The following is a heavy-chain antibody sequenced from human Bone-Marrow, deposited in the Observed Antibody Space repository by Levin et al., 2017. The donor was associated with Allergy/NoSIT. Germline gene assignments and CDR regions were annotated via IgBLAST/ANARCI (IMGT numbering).Heavy chain of an antibody. CDR2: ISYDGSNK. J-gene: IGHJ4*02. V-gene: IGHV3-30*18. CDR1: GFTFSSYG. CDR3: AKAPPGYGLDY. D-gene: IGHD5-18*01. Sequence: LPGGSLRLSCAASGFTFSSYGMHWVRQAPGKGLEWVAVISYDGSNKYYADSVKGRFTISRDNSKNTLYLQMNSLRAEDTAVYYCAKAPPGYGLDYWGQGTLVTVSS.